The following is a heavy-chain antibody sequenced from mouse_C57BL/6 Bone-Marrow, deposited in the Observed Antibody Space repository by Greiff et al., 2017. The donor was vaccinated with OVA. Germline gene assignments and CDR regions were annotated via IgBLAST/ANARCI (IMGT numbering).Heavy chain of an antibody. Sequence: EVKLVESGEGLVKPGGSLKLSCAASGFTFSSYAMSWVRQTPEKRLEWVAYISSGGDYIYYADTVKGRFTISRDNARNTLYLQMSSLKSEDTAMYYCTRDARTVVNWYFDVWGTGTTVTVSS. CDR3: TRDARTVVNWYFDV. D-gene: IGHD1-1*01. V-gene: IGHV5-9-1*02. CDR1: GFTFSSYA. CDR2: ISSGGDYI. J-gene: IGHJ1*03.